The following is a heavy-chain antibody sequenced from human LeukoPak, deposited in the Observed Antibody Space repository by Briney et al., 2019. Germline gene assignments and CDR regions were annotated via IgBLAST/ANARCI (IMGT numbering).Heavy chain of an antibody. CDR2: IIPIFGTA. CDR1: GGTFSSYA. D-gene: IGHD2-15*01. CDR3: ARGAATPTPFDY. J-gene: IGHJ4*02. V-gene: IGHV1-69*01. Sequence: SSVKVSCKASGGTFSSYAISWVRQAPGQGLEWMGGIIPIFGTANYAQKLQGRVTITADESTSTAYMELSSLRSEDTAVYYCARGAATPTPFDYWGQGTLVTVSS.